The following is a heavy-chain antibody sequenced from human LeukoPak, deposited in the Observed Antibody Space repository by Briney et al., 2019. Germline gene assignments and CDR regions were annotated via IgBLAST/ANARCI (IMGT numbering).Heavy chain of an antibody. Sequence: ASVKVSCKTSGYTFTNYGISWVRQAPGQGLEWMGWISGYNGNPRYAQKVQGRVTMTTDTSTNTAYMEVNSLRSDDTAIYYCARDPSLAVAGIRLLDYWGQGTLVIVSS. CDR3: ARDPSLAVAGIRLLDY. CDR1: GYTFTNYG. D-gene: IGHD6-19*01. J-gene: IGHJ4*02. V-gene: IGHV1-18*01. CDR2: ISGYNGNP.